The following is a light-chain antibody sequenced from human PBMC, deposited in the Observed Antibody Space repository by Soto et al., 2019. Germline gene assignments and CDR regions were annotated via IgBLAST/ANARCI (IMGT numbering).Light chain of an antibody. Sequence: DIQMTQSPSSLSASVGDRVTITCRASQSISSYLNWYQQKPGKAPNLLIYAASSLQSGVPSRFSGSGSGTDFTLTISSLQPEDFATYYCQQSYSTPRTFGQGTKADIK. V-gene: IGKV1-39*01. CDR3: QQSYSTPRT. CDR2: AAS. J-gene: IGKJ1*01. CDR1: QSISSY.